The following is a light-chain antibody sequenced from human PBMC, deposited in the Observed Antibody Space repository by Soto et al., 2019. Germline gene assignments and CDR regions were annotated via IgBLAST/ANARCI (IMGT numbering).Light chain of an antibody. CDR1: QSVSVY. Sequence: DIQMTQSPSSLSASVGDRVTITCRASQSVSVYLNWYQQKPRRAPKLLIYATSPLPSGVPSRFSGSGSGTDFTLTISSLQPEDFAPYYCQQSYGRPPITFGQGTRLEIK. CDR2: ATS. CDR3: QQSYGRPPIT. V-gene: IGKV1-39*01. J-gene: IGKJ5*01.